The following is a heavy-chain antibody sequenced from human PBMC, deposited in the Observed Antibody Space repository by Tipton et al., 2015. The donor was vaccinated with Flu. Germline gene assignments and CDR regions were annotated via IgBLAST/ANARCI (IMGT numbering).Heavy chain of an antibody. J-gene: IGHJ4*02. Sequence: SLRLSCAASGFTFSSYGMHWVRQAPGKGLEWVAVISYDGSNKYYADSVKGRFTISRDNSKNTLYLQMNSLRAEDTAVYYCAKDRVLDYWGQGTLVTVSS. V-gene: IGHV3-30*18. CDR2: ISYDGSNK. D-gene: IGHD1-1*01. CDR3: AKDRVLDY. CDR1: GFTFSSYG.